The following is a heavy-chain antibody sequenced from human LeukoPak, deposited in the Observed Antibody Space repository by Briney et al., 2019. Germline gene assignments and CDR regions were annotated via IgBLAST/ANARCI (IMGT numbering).Heavy chain of an antibody. D-gene: IGHD6-19*01. J-gene: IGHJ4*02. CDR3: TRRYGGHSGWAGYHDS. Sequence: GGSLRLSCVASGFSFSAYIMHWVRQAPGKGLEYVSAIRSDGSSTFYPNSVKGRFTISRDNSKSTLYLQMGSVRAEDTAVYYCTRRYGGHSGWAGYHDSWGQGTLVTVSS. V-gene: IGHV3-64*01. CDR2: IRSDGSST. CDR1: GFSFSAYI.